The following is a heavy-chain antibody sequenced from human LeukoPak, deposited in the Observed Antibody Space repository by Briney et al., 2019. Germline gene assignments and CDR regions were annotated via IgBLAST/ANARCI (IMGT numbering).Heavy chain of an antibody. CDR2: ISSSSSYI. J-gene: IGHJ4*02. D-gene: IGHD2-2*01. CDR1: GFTFSSYS. V-gene: IGHV3-21*01. CDR3: ARHDGPIVVVPAGGGLDY. Sequence: GGSLRLSCAASGFTFSSYSMNWVRQAPGKGLEWVSSISSSSSYIYYADSVKGRFTISRDNAKNSLYLQMNSLRAEDTAVYYCARHDGPIVVVPAGGGLDYWGQGTLVTVSS.